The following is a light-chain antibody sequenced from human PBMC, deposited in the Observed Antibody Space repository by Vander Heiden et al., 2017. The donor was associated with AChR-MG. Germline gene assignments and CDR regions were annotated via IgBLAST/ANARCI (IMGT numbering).Light chain of an antibody. CDR3: ATWDDRLNWPV. Sequence: QSVLTQPPSASGPPGQRVTISYSGRIANIGSNTVNWYQQLPGTAPKLLIETNNQRPSGVPDRFSATKSGTSASLAISGLQSEDEADYSCATWDDRLNWPVFGGGTKLTVL. V-gene: IGLV1-44*01. CDR2: TNN. CDR1: IANIGSNT. J-gene: IGLJ3*02.